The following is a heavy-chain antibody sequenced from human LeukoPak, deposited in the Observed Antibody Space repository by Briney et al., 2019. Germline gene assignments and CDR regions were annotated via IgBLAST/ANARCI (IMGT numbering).Heavy chain of an antibody. D-gene: IGHD6-19*01. CDR1: GGSISSYY. V-gene: IGHV4-59*01. CDR2: IYYSGST. Sequence: PSETLSPTCTVSGGSISSYYWSWIRQPPGKGLEWIGYIYYSGSTNYNPSLKSRVTISVDTSKNQFSLKLSSVTAADTAVYYCASSSGWYGGNYYYYYYMDVWGKGTTVTVSS. CDR3: ASSSGWYGGNYYYYYYMDV. J-gene: IGHJ6*03.